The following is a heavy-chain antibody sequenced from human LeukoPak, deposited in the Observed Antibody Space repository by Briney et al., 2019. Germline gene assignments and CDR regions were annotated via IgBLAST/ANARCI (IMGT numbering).Heavy chain of an antibody. CDR2: ISHDGTMK. Sequence: GGSLRLSCSASGFTFSHYAMHWVRQAPGKGLEWVSVISHDGTMKYSADSVKGRFTISRDNSKNTLYLQMNSLRSEDTAIYFCARDSGSCSGGYCYTPRYFDFWGQGTLVTVSS. CDR3: ARDSGSCSGGYCYTPRYFDF. CDR1: GFTFSHYA. D-gene: IGHD2-15*01. V-gene: IGHV3-30*04. J-gene: IGHJ4*02.